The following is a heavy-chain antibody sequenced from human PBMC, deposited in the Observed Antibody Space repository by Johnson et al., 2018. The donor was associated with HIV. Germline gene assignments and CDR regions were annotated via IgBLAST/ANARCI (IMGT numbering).Heavy chain of an antibody. J-gene: IGHJ3*02. CDR1: GFTFSSYG. V-gene: IGHV3-30*19. D-gene: IGHD1-26*01. CDR3: ARDALRSGYSGRGAFDI. Sequence: QVQLVESGGGVVQPGRSLRLSCAASGFTFSSYGMHWVRQAPGKGLEWVAVIWYDGSNKYYADSVKGRFTFSRDTSKNTLYLQMNSLRAEDTAVYYCARDALRSGYSGRGAFDIWGQGTMVTVSS. CDR2: IWYDGSNK.